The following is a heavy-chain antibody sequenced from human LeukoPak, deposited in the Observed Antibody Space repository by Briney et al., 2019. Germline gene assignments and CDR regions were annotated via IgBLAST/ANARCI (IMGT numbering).Heavy chain of an antibody. CDR2: IRYDGSNK. V-gene: IGHV3-30*02. CDR1: GFTFSSYG. D-gene: IGHD1-26*01. Sequence: GGSLRLSCAASGFTFSSYGMHWVRQAPGKGLEWVAFIRYDGSNKYYADSVKGRFTISRDNSKNTLYLQMNSLRAEDTAVYYCAKGHGGATGYFDYWGQGTLVTVSS. CDR3: AKGHGGATGYFDY. J-gene: IGHJ4*02.